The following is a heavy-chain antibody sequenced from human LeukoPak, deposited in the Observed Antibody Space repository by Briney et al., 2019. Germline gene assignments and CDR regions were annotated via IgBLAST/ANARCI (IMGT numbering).Heavy chain of an antibody. CDR3: ARVKYTSSWRPVDS. D-gene: IGHD6-13*01. J-gene: IGHJ4*02. Sequence: PSETLSLTCTVSGDSISSGGYHWNWIRQRPGKGLEWIGYIYDSGSTYYSPSLKSRLTISVDTSKNQFSLRLNSVTAADTAAYYCARVKYTSSWRPVDSWGQGALVTVSS. CDR1: GDSISSGGYH. CDR2: IYDSGST. V-gene: IGHV4-31*03.